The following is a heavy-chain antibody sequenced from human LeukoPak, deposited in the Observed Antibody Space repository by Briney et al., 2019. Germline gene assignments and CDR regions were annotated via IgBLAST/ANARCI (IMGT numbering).Heavy chain of an antibody. J-gene: IGHJ4*02. D-gene: IGHD2-15*01. CDR3: AKDHSYDSYSPTTADY. CDR2: ISYDGRDK. Sequence: PGRSLRLSCAASGFTFSSYGMHWVRQAPGKGLEWVAVISYDGRDKYFGDSVKGRFTISRDNSKNTLYLQMNSLRAEDTAVYYCAKDHSYDSYSPTTADYWGQGTLVTVSS. V-gene: IGHV3-30*18. CDR1: GFTFSSYG.